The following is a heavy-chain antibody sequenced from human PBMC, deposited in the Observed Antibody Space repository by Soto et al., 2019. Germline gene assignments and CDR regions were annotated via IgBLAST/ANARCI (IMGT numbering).Heavy chain of an antibody. Sequence: SETLSLTCTVSGASVRSGSYYWSWVRQPPGRGLEWIGYIYYTGTTNYNPSLKSRVTISVDTSKNQFSLKLSSVTAADTAVYYCARIRYTMVRGDGWANFDYWGQGTLVTVSS. D-gene: IGHD3-10*01. CDR3: ARIRYTMVRGDGWANFDY. V-gene: IGHV4-61*01. J-gene: IGHJ4*02. CDR2: IYYTGTT. CDR1: GASVRSGSYY.